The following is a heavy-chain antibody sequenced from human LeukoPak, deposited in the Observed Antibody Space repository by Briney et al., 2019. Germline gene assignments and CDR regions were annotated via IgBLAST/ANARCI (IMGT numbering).Heavy chain of an antibody. D-gene: IGHD4-17*01. CDR1: EFTFDDYA. CDR3: AKDGGDYGDYVGDY. V-gene: IGHV3-43*02. J-gene: IGHJ4*02. Sequence: VGSLRLSCAASEFTFDDYAMHWVRQAPGKGLEWVSLISGDGGSTYYADSVNGRFTISRDNSKNSLYLQMNSLRTEDTALYYCAKDGGDYGDYVGDYWGQGTLVTVSS. CDR2: ISGDGGST.